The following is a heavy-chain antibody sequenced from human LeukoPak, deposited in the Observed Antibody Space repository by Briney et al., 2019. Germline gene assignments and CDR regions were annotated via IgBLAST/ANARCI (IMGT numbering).Heavy chain of an antibody. CDR1: GGSISSGSYY. Sequence: PSETLSLTCTVSGGSISSGSYYWSWIRQPAGKGLEWIGRIYTSGSTNYNPSLKSRVTISVDTSKNQFSLKLSSVTAADTAVYYCARGEYYNSPDYYYYMDVWGKGTTVTISS. D-gene: IGHD2/OR15-2a*01. V-gene: IGHV4-61*02. CDR3: ARGEYYNSPDYYYYMDV. J-gene: IGHJ6*03. CDR2: IYTSGST.